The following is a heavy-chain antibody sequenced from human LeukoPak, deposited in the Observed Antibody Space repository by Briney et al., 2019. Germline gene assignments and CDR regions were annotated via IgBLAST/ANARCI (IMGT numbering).Heavy chain of an antibody. CDR2: INPSSGGT. CDR3: ARERGFDCSGGTCYSTY. V-gene: IGHV1-2*02. D-gene: IGHD2-15*01. J-gene: IGHJ4*02. CDR1: GYTFTDYY. Sequence: VASVKVSCKASGYTFTDYYMHWVRQAPGQGLEWMGWINPSSGGTIYAQKFQGRVTMTRDKSISTAYMELSTLRSDDTAVYYCARERGFDCSGGTCYSTYWGQGTLVTVSS.